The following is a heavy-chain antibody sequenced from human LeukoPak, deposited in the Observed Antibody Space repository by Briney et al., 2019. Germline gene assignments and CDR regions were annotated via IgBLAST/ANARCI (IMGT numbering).Heavy chain of an antibody. Sequence: SETLSLTCAVSGGSISSGGYSWSWIRQPPGKGLEWIGYIYHSGSTYYNPSLKSRVTISVNRSKNQFSLKLSSVTAADTAVYYCARYYDFWSGTKENWFDPWGQETLVTVSS. CDR3: ARYYDFWSGTKENWFDP. J-gene: IGHJ5*02. CDR2: IYHSGST. CDR1: GGSISSGGYS. D-gene: IGHD3-3*01. V-gene: IGHV4-30-2*01.